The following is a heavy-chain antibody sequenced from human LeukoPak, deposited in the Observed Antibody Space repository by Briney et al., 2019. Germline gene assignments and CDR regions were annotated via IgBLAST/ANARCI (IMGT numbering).Heavy chain of an antibody. CDR1: GYTFTSYY. D-gene: IGHD3-9*01. CDR2: INPSGGST. V-gene: IGHV1-46*01. CDR3: ARAARRLRYFDWSPDY. J-gene: IGHJ4*02. Sequence: ASVKVSCKASGYTFTSYYMHWVRQAPGQGLEWMGIINPSGGSTSYAQKFQGRVTITTDESTSTAYMELSSLRSEDTAVYYCARAARRLRYFDWSPDYWGQGTLVTVSS.